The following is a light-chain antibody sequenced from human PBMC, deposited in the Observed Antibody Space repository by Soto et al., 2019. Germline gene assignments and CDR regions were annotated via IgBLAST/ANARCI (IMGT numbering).Light chain of an antibody. CDR2: DAS. Sequence: DIQMIQSPSTLSASLGDRVTITCRGSQSISTWLAWYQQKPGKAPKLLIYDASSLETGVPSRFSGSGSGTDFTLTISSLEFGDSAVYYCQQYGSSPTWTFGQGTKVDIK. CDR3: QQYGSSPTWT. V-gene: IGKV1-5*01. J-gene: IGKJ1*01. CDR1: QSISTW.